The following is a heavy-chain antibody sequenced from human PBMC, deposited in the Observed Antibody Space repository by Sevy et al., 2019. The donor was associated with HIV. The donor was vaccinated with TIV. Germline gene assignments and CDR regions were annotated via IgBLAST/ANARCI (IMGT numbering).Heavy chain of an antibody. D-gene: IGHD3-22*01. Sequence: GGSLRLSCAASGFTFSSYSMNWVRQAPGKGLEWVSYISSSSSTIYYADSVKGRFTISRDNAKNSLYLQMNSLRAEDTAVYYCARTPPYYYYDSSGYYYSAPFDYWGQGTLVTVSS. V-gene: IGHV3-48*01. CDR1: GFTFSSYS. CDR3: ARTPPYYYYDSSGYYYSAPFDY. CDR2: ISSSSSTI. J-gene: IGHJ4*02.